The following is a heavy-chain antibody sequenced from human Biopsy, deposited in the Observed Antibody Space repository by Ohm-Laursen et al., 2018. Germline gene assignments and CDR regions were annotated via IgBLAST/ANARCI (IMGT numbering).Heavy chain of an antibody. CDR2: INQAGTT. V-gene: IGHV4-34*08. D-gene: IGHD2-15*01. CDR1: GKTFSDYQ. J-gene: IGHJ4*01. CDR3: GNEVHGRDY. Sequence: PGTLSLTCPVFGKTFSDYQWSWIRQPPGKGLEWIGQINQAGTTNYNPSLKSRVSISADASKYEFSLRLTSVTAADTAVYLCGNEVHGRDYWGLGAQVTVS.